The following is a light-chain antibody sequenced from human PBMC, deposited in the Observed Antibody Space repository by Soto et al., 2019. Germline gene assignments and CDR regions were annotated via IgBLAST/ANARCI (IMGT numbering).Light chain of an antibody. CDR2: EVS. V-gene: IGLV2-14*01. CDR1: SSDVGGYNY. Sequence: QSALTQPASVSGSPGQSITISCTGTSSDVGGYNYVSWYQQHPGKAPKLIIYEVSNRPSGVSNRFSGSKSGNTASLTSSGLQDEDEADYYCNSYTSKSTGVFGTGTKVTVL. CDR3: NSYTSKSTGV. J-gene: IGLJ1*01.